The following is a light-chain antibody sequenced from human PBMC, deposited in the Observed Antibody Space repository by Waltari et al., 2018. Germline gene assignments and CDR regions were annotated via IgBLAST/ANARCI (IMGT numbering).Light chain of an antibody. Sequence: DIVMTQTPLSLSVTPGQPASISCKSSQNLLYSDGKTYFYGYLQKPGQSPHLLIYGVSNRFSGVPDRFSGSGSGTDFTLNISRVEAEDVGLYYCMQSIQLPLTFGGGTKVEIK. V-gene: IGKV2D-29*02. J-gene: IGKJ4*01. CDR2: GVS. CDR3: MQSIQLPLT. CDR1: QNLLYSDGKTY.